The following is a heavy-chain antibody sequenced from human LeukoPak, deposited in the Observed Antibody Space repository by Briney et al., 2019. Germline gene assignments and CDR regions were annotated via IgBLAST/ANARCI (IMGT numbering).Heavy chain of an antibody. Sequence: ASVKVSCKASGYTFTGYYMHWVRQAPGQGLEWMGWINPNSGDTNYAQKFQGRVTVTRDTSINTAYMELSSLRSDDTAVYYCARVGSSGWYVHPTLDYWGQGTLVTVSS. D-gene: IGHD6-19*01. V-gene: IGHV1-2*02. CDR1: GYTFTGYY. J-gene: IGHJ4*02. CDR3: ARVGSSGWYVHPTLDY. CDR2: INPNSGDT.